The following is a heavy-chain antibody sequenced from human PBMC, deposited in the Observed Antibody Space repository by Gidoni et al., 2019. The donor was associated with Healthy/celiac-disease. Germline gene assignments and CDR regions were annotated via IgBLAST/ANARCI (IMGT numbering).Heavy chain of an antibody. CDR2: IKSKTDGVTT. CDR1: GFTFSNAW. J-gene: IGHJ6*02. Sequence: EVQLVESGGGLVKPGGSLRLSCAASGFTFSNAWMSWVRQAPGKGLEWVGRIKSKTDGVTTDYAAPVKGRFTISRDDSKNTLYLQMNSLKTEDTAVYYCTTRAPGPLLNYYYYGMDVWGQGTTVTVSS. CDR3: TTRAPGPLLNYYYYGMDV. V-gene: IGHV3-15*01.